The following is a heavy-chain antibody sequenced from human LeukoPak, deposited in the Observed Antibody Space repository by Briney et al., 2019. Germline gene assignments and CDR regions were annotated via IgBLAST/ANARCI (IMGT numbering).Heavy chain of an antibody. CDR3: AREPYYDFWSGYSFFDY. Sequence: ASVKVSCKASGYTFTGYYMHWVRQAPGQGLEWMGWINPNSGGTNYAQKFQGRVTMTRDTSISTAYMELSRLRSDDTAVYYCAREPYYDFWSGYSFFDYWGQGTLVTVSS. CDR1: GYTFTGYY. V-gene: IGHV1-2*02. CDR2: INPNSGGT. J-gene: IGHJ4*02. D-gene: IGHD3-3*01.